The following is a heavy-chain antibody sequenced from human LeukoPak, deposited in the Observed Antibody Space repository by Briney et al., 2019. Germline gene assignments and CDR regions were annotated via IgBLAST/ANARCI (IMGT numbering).Heavy chain of an antibody. J-gene: IGHJ4*02. D-gene: IGHD6-13*01. Sequence: GSLRLSCAASGFTFSSYGMSWIRQPPGKGLEWIGTLYYSGKTYYNPSLKSRVTISIDTSKNQFSLKLTSATAADTAVYYCARFSSIAAAFDYWGLGTLVTVSS. CDR1: GFTFSSYG. CDR3: ARFSSIAAAFDY. CDR2: LYYSGKT. V-gene: IGHV4-59*12.